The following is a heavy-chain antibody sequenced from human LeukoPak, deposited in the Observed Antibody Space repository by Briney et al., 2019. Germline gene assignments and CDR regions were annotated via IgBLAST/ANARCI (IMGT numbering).Heavy chain of an antibody. Sequence: GGSLRLSCAASGFTFSGFSMSWVRQSPTKGLEWVANIKQDGSERYYVDSVQGRFTISRDNAKNSLSLQMNNLRVEDTAVYYCARAGSHWHYVYWGQGTVVTVSS. CDR2: IKQDGSER. CDR3: ARAGSHWHYVY. J-gene: IGHJ4*02. D-gene: IGHD3-10*01. CDR1: GFTFSGFS. V-gene: IGHV3-7*01.